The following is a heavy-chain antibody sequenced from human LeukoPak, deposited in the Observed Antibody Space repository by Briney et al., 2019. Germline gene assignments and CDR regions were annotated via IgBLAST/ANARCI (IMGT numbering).Heavy chain of an antibody. CDR1: GFTFSSYT. V-gene: IGHV3-21*01. D-gene: IGHD5-12*01. CDR2: LNSDGSDI. J-gene: IGHJ4*02. Sequence: GWSLRLSCAASGFTFSSYTMNWVRQAPGKGLEWVSSLNSDGSDIYYADSVKGRFTISRDNAKNSLYLQMNSLTAEDTAVYYCTSGFWGQGTLVTVSS. CDR3: TSGF.